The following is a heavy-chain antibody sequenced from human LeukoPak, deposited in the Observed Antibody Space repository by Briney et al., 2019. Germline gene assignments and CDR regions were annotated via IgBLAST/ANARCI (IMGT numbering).Heavy chain of an antibody. CDR1: DYTFTSYG. CDR2: IIPYSGNT. CDR3: ARGGTTSWVGSFDH. V-gene: IGHV1-18*01. J-gene: IGHJ4*02. D-gene: IGHD1-14*01. Sequence: ASVKVSCKASDYTFTSYGISWVRQAPGQGLEWMGWIIPYSGNTNYAQNLQGRVSMTTDTSTTTAYMVLTSLTSDDTAVYYCARGGTTSWVGSFDHWGQGTLVTVSS.